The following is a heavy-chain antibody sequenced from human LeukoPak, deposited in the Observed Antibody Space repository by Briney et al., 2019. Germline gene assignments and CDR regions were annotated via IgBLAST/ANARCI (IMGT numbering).Heavy chain of an antibody. D-gene: IGHD3-3*01. V-gene: IGHV3-23*01. J-gene: IGHJ4*02. CDR1: GFTFSSYA. CDR3: ARALQFGYYDFWSGYYTGDYFDY. Sequence: GGSLRLSCAASGFTFSSYAMSWVRQAPGKGLEWVSAISGSGGCTYYADSVKGRFTISRDNSKNTLYLQMNSLRAEDTAVYYCARALQFGYYDFWSGYYTGDYFDYWGQGTLVTVSS. CDR2: ISGSGGCT.